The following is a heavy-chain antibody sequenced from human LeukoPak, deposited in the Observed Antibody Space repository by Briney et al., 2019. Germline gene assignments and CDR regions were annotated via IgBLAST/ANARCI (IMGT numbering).Heavy chain of an antibody. CDR1: GGTFSSYA. J-gene: IGHJ6*02. Sequence: SVKVSCKASGGTFSSYAISWVRQAPGQGLEWMGGIIPIFGTANYAQKFQGRVTITADESTSTAYMELSSLRSEDTAVYYCARVHYDILTGYYMSYYYYGMDVWGQGTTVTVSS. D-gene: IGHD3-9*01. CDR3: ARVHYDILTGYYMSYYYYGMDV. V-gene: IGHV1-69*13. CDR2: IIPIFGTA.